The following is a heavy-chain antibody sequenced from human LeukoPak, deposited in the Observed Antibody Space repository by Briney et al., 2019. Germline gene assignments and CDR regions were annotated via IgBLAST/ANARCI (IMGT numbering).Heavy chain of an antibody. V-gene: IGHV4-59*11. D-gene: IGHD1-26*01. Sequence: SETLSLTCTVSGVSISGHFWSWIRQLPGKGLEWVGFVSYSGDTNYSPSFNGRVTISLDTSKSQFSLNLNSVTAADTAVYFCARGGASSRYFGYWGQGTLVTVSS. CDR3: ARGGASSRYFGY. J-gene: IGHJ4*02. CDR1: GVSISGHF. CDR2: VSYSGDT.